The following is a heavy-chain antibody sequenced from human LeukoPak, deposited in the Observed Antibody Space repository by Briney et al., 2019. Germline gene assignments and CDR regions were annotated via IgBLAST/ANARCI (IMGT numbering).Heavy chain of an antibody. CDR3: AREGGALRLGELSPYYFDY. D-gene: IGHD3-16*02. CDR1: GGTFSSYA. CDR2: IIPIFGTA. J-gene: IGHJ4*02. Sequence: ASVKVSCKASGGTFSSYAISWVRQAPGQGLEWMGGIIPIFGTANYARKFQGRVTITADESTSTAYMELSSLRSEDTAVYYCAREGGALRLGELSPYYFDYWGQGTLVTVSS. V-gene: IGHV1-69*01.